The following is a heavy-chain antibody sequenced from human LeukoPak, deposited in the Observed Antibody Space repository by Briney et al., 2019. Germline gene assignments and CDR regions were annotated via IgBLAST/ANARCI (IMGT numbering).Heavy chain of an antibody. V-gene: IGHV3-23*01. CDR3: ARDAYGDYGGDY. CDR1: GFTFSSYG. CDR2: ISGSGGST. J-gene: IGHJ4*02. D-gene: IGHD4-17*01. Sequence: GGSLRLSCAASGFTFSSYGMSWVRQAPGKGLEWVSAISGSGGSTYYADSVKGRFTISRDNAKNTLYLQMNSLRAEDTAVYYCARDAYGDYGGDYWGQGTLVTVSS.